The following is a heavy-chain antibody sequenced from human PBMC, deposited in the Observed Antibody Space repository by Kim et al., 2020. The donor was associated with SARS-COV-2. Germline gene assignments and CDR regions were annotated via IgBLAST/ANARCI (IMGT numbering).Heavy chain of an antibody. V-gene: IGHV5-51*01. CDR3: ARQVAAAGTHFDY. Sequence: YSPSFQGQETISADKSISTAYLQWSSLKASDTAMYYCARQVAAAGTHFDYWGQGTLVTVSS. D-gene: IGHD6-13*01. J-gene: IGHJ4*02.